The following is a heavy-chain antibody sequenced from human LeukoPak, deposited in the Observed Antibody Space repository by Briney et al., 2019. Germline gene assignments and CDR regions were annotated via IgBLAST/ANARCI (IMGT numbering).Heavy chain of an antibody. Sequence: GGSLRLSCAASGFTFSDYYMSWIRQAPGKGLEWVSYISSSGSTIYYADSVKGRFTISRDNAKNSLYLQMNSLRAEDTAVYYCARAGDYYDSSGYRRRKGFDYWGQGTLVTVSS. V-gene: IGHV3-11*04. J-gene: IGHJ4*01. CDR2: ISSSGSTI. CDR3: ARAGDYYDSSGYRRRKGFDY. D-gene: IGHD3-22*01. CDR1: GFTFSDYY.